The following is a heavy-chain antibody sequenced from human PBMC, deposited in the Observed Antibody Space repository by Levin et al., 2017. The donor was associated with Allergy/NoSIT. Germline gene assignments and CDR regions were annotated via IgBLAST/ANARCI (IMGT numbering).Heavy chain of an antibody. CDR2: ISASGSST. V-gene: IGHV3-23*01. D-gene: IGHD5-12*01. J-gene: IGHJ6*02. Sequence: GESLKISCGASGFTFNKFAMSWVRQAPGKGLEWVSGISASGSSTYYADSVKGRFIISRDNSKNTLNLQMNGLRDEDTALYSGARRVPTTAWLRLDYHYGMDVWGQGTRVSVSS. CDR1: GFTFNKFA. CDR3: ARRVPTTAWLRLDYHYGMDV.